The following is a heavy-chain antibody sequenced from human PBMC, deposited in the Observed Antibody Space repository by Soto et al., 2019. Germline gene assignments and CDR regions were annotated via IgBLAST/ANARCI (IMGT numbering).Heavy chain of an antibody. CDR1: GYTLTELS. V-gene: IGHV1-24*01. D-gene: IGHD6-13*01. J-gene: IGHJ4*02. Sequence: GASVKVSCKVSGYTLTELSMHWVRQAPGKGLEWMGGFDPEDGETIYAQKFQGRVTMTEDTSTDTAYMELSSLRSEDTAVYYCATKLAAAGQFDYWGQGTLVTVSS. CDR3: ATKLAAAGQFDY. CDR2: FDPEDGET.